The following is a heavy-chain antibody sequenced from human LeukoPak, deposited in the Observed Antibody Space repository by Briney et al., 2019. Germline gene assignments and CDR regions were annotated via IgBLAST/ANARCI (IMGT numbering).Heavy chain of an antibody. CDR1: GFTFSSYA. CDR2: ISYDGSNK. J-gene: IGHJ5*02. V-gene: IGHV3-30-3*01. D-gene: IGHD6-6*01. CDR3: TGARFDP. Sequence: GGSLRLSCAASGFTFSSYAMHWVRQAPGKGLEWVAVISYDGSNKYYADSVKGRFTISRDNSKNTLYLQMNSLRAEDTAVYYCTGARFDPWGQGTLVTVSS.